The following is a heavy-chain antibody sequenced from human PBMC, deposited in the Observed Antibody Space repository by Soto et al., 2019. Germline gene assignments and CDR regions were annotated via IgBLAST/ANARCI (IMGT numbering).Heavy chain of an antibody. V-gene: IGHV2-70*04. CDR2: IDWDDDK. D-gene: IGHD3-22*01. Sequence: SGTTLVNPTQTLTLTCTFSGFSLSTSGMRVSWIRQPPGKALEWLARIDWDDDKFYSTSLKTRLTISKDTSKNQVVLTMTNMDPVDTATYYCARSFYYDSSGYHQFDYWGQGTLVTVSS. CDR3: ARSFYYDSSGYHQFDY. CDR1: GFSLSTSGMR. J-gene: IGHJ4*02.